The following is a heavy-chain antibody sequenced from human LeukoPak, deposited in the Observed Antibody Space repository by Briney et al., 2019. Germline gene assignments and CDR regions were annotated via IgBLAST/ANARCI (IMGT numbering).Heavy chain of an antibody. CDR3: ASGAEELAALGFDS. CDR2: IYPGASDT. Sequence: GESLKISCKGSGYSFTDYWIGWVRQMPGKGLEWMGTIYPGASDTRYSPSFQGQVTMSADKSINTAFLQWSSLKASNTAMYYCASGAEELAALGFDSWGQGTLVTVSS. CDR1: GYSFTDYW. D-gene: IGHD6-6*01. J-gene: IGHJ4*02. V-gene: IGHV5-51*01.